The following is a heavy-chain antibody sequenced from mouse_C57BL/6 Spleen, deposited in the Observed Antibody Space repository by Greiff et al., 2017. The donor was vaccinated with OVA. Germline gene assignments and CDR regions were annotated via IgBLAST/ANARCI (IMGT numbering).Heavy chain of an antibody. CDR3: GGYGGYFDV. CDR2: IRNKANGYTT. Sequence: EVHLVESGGGLVQPGGSLSLSCAASGFTFTNYYMSWVRQPPGKALEWLGFIRNKANGYTTEYSASVKGRFTISRDNSQSIIYHQMNARRAEDSATYYCGGYGGYFDVWGTGTTVTVSA. J-gene: IGHJ1*03. V-gene: IGHV7-3*01. CDR1: GFTFTNYY.